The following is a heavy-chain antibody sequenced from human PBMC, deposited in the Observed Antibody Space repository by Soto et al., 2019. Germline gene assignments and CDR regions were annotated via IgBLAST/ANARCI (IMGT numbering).Heavy chain of an antibody. CDR2: IYYSGST. V-gene: IGHV4-39*01. CDR3: ARTKVWRCGGDCSGWFDP. Sequence: QLQLQESGPGLVKPSETLSLTCTVSGGSISSSSYYWGWIRQPPGKGLEWIGSIYYSGSTYYNPSLKSRVTISVDTSKNQFSLKLSSVTAADTAVYYCARTKVWRCGGDCSGWFDPWGQGTLVTVSS. D-gene: IGHD2-21*02. CDR1: GGSISSSSYY. J-gene: IGHJ5*02.